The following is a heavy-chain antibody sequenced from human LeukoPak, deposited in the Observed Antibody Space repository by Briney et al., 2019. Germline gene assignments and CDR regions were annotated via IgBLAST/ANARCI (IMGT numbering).Heavy chain of an antibody. V-gene: IGHV1-46*01. CDR2: INPSGGGT. J-gene: IGHJ5*02. CDR3: ARGLLGFMRSDYSNYWDNWFDP. Sequence: ASVKVSCKASGYTFTSYYMHWVRQAPGEGLEWMGIINPSGGGTSHAQKFQGRVTMTRDMSTSTVYMELSSLRSEDTAVYYCARGLLGFMRSDYSNYWDNWFDPWGQGTLVTVSS. CDR1: GYTFTSYY. D-gene: IGHD4-11*01.